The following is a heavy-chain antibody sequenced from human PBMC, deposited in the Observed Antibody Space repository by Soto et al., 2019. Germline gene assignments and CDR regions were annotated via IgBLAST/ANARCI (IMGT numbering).Heavy chain of an antibody. J-gene: IGHJ3*02. D-gene: IGHD2-15*01. V-gene: IGHV3-7*01. CDR1: GFTFSSYW. Sequence: GGSLRLSCAASGFTFSSYWMSWVRQAPGKGLEWVTNIKQDGSEKYYVDSVKGRFTISRDNAKNSLYLQMNSLRAEDTAVYYCARDREGGGYCSGGSCPDAFDIWGQGTMVTVSS. CDR2: IKQDGSEK. CDR3: ARDREGGGYCSGGSCPDAFDI.